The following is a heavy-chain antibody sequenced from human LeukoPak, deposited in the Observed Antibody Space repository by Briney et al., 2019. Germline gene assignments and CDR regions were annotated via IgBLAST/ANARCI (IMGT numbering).Heavy chain of an antibody. CDR3: AKPYPTLTTSAVLDN. Sequence: GGSLRLSCAASGVTFSNYAIHWVRQAPGRGLEWVAAISYDGNSQHYGAPVKGRFTISRDNSKNTVYLQINPLRTDDAAIYYCAKPYPTLTTSAVLDNWGQGTLVTVSS. CDR1: GVTFSNYA. V-gene: IGHV3-30*18. CDR2: ISYDGNSQ. D-gene: IGHD1-1*01. J-gene: IGHJ4*02.